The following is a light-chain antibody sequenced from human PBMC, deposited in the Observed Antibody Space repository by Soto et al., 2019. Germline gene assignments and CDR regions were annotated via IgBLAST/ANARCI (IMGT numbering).Light chain of an antibody. CDR2: GAS. J-gene: IGKJ2*01. CDR1: QSVSATY. Sequence: EIVLTQSPGTLSLSPGERATHSCRASQSVSATYLAWYQQKPGQAPRLLIYGASNRATGIPDRFTGSGSGTDFTLTISRLEPEDFAVYFCQQYVSSPMYTFGQGTKLEIK. CDR3: QQYVSSPMYT. V-gene: IGKV3-20*01.